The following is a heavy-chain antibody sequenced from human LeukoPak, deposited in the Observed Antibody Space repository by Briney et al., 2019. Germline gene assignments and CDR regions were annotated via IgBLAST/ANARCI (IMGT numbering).Heavy chain of an antibody. CDR1: GGSISGYY. CDR2: IYTSGST. CDR3: ARDPGIVGATTGAFDI. Sequence: PSETLSLTCTVSGGSISGYYWSWIRQPAGKGLEWIGRIYTSGSTNYNPSLKSRVTMSVDTSKNQFSLKLSSVTAADTAVYYCARDPGIVGATTGAFDIWGQGTMVTVSS. V-gene: IGHV4-4*07. D-gene: IGHD1-26*01. J-gene: IGHJ3*02.